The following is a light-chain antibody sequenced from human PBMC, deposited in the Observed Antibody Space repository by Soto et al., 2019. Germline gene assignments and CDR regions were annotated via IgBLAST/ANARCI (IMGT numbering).Light chain of an antibody. J-gene: IGKJ4*01. V-gene: IGKV3-11*01. CDR2: TAS. Sequence: EMVLTQSPATLSLSPGESATLSCRASQNVSLTFAWYQQKSGKPPRLLIHTASSRVTGIPARFSGSGSRTDFTLTTSSLEPEDIAVYYCQERVRWPRATFGGGTKVE. CDR1: QNVSLT. CDR3: QERVRWPRAT.